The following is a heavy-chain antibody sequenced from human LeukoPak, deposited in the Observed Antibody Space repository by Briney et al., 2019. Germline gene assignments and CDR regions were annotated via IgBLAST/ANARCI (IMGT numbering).Heavy chain of an antibody. Sequence: GGSLRLSCAASGFTVRNNYMSWVRQAPGKGLEWVSVIYSGGRTYHADSVKGRFTLSRDNSKNTLYLQMNSLRAEDTAVYYCARKDYYDSAWWFDPWGQGTLVTVSS. CDR1: GFTVRNNY. CDR2: IYSGGRT. CDR3: ARKDYYDSAWWFDP. V-gene: IGHV3-66*01. D-gene: IGHD3-22*01. J-gene: IGHJ5*02.